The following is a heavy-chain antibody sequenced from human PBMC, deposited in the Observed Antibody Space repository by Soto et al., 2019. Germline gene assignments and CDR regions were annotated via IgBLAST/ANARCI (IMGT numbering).Heavy chain of an antibody. CDR1: GGSISGGDYC. D-gene: IGHD3-10*01. CDR2: IYYSGST. CDR3: ARRVTYGSGSYFAWFDP. V-gene: IGHV4-30-4*01. J-gene: IGHJ5*02. Sequence: PSETLSLTYTVSGGSISGGDYCWSWIRQPPGKGLEWIGYIYYSGSTYYNPSLKSRVTISVDTSKNQFSLKLSSVTAADTAVYYCARRVTYGSGSYFAWFDPWGQGTLVTVSS.